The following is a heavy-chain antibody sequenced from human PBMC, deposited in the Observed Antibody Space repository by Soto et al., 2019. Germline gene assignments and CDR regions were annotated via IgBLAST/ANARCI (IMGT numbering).Heavy chain of an antibody. Sequence: SETLSLTCTVSGGSINDFYWSWIRQPPGKGLEWIGYIYYSGSTDYNPSLKSRVTISVDPSKTQFSLNLRSVNTADTAVYYCARLGGVAARTFDYWGQGSLVTVSS. D-gene: IGHD6-6*01. CDR1: GGSINDFY. V-gene: IGHV4-59*12. CDR2: IYYSGST. J-gene: IGHJ4*02. CDR3: ARLGGVAARTFDY.